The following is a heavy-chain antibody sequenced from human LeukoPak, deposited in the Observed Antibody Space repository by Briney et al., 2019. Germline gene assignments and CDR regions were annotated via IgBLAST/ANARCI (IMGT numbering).Heavy chain of an antibody. CDR2: IYTSGST. CDR1: GGSISSGSYY. J-gene: IGHJ4*02. Sequence: PSQTLSLTCTVSGGSISSGSYYWSWIRQPAGKGLEWIGRIYTSGSTNYNPSLKSRVTISVDTSKNQFSLKLSSVTAADTAVYYCAREVGYCSSTSCYKVSYFDYWGQGTLVTVSS. CDR3: AREVGYCSSTSCYKVSYFDY. D-gene: IGHD2-2*02. V-gene: IGHV4-61*02.